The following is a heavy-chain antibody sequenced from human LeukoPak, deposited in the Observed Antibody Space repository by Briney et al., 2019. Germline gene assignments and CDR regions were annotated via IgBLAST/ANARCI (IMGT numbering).Heavy chain of an antibody. CDR1: GYTLTELS. D-gene: IGHD6-13*01. V-gene: IGHV1-24*01. CDR3: ATTFPGIAKYHFDY. Sequence: ASVKVSCKVSGYTLTELSMHWVRQAPGKGLEWMGGFDPEDGETIYAQKFQGRVTMTEDTSTDTAYMELSSLRSEDTAVYYCATTFPGIAKYHFDYWGQGTLVTVSS. J-gene: IGHJ4*02. CDR2: FDPEDGET.